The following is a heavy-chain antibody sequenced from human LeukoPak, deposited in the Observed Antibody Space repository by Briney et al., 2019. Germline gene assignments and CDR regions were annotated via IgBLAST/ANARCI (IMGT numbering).Heavy chain of an antibody. Sequence: GASVKVSCKASGGTFSSYAISWVRQAPGQGLEWMGGIIPIFGTANYAQKFQGRVTITADESTRTAYMELSSLRSEDTAVYYCARGVLDSSGYYRDAFDIWGQGTMVTVSS. CDR2: IIPIFGTA. J-gene: IGHJ3*02. CDR1: GGTFSSYA. V-gene: IGHV1-69*01. CDR3: ARGVLDSSGYYRDAFDI. D-gene: IGHD3-22*01.